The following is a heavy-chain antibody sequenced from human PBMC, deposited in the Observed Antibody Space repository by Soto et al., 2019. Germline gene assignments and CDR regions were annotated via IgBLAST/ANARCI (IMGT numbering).Heavy chain of an antibody. Sequence: ASVKVSCKASGYTFTSYGISWVRQAPGQGLEWMGWISAYNGNTNYAQKLQGRVTMTTDTSTSTAYMELSSLRSEDTAVYYCARGTRDYYDSSGYRDWGQGTLVTVSS. V-gene: IGHV1-18*01. CDR2: ISAYNGNT. J-gene: IGHJ4*02. CDR1: GYTFTSYG. CDR3: ARGTRDYYDSSGYRD. D-gene: IGHD3-22*01.